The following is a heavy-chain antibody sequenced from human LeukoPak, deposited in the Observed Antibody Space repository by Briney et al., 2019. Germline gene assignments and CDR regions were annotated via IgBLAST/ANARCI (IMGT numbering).Heavy chain of an antibody. CDR2: IYYSGST. D-gene: IGHD3-10*01. V-gene: IGHV4-31*03. CDR3: ARVVGYTGSGSTYYYYYYMGV. CDR1: GGSLSIGGYY. Sequence: KSSEPVSLTCTVSGGSLSIGGYYWTWIRQHPGKGLEWIGYIYYSGSTYYNPSLKRRVSISVDTSKNQFSLKLSSVTAADTAVYYCARVVGYTGSGSTYYYYYYMGVWGKGTTVTVSS. J-gene: IGHJ6*03.